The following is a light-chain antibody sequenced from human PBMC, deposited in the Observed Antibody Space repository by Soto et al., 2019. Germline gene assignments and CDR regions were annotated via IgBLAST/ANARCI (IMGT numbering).Light chain of an antibody. CDR3: SSYTSIYV. CDR2: DVS. J-gene: IGLJ1*01. CDR1: SSDVGGYNY. Sequence: QPVLTQPASVSGSPGQSITISCTGTSSDVGGYNYVSWYQQHPGKAPKLMIYDVSNRPSGVSNRFSGSKSGNTASLTISGLQAEDEADYYCSSYTSIYVFGTGTKVTVL. V-gene: IGLV2-14*01.